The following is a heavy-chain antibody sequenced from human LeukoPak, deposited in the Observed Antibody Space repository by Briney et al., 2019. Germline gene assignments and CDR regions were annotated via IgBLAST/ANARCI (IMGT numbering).Heavy chain of an antibody. V-gene: IGHV3-7*03. CDR1: GFTFSSYW. D-gene: IGHD1-26*01. CDR3: ARDIVAAGLFLDY. Sequence: PGGSLRLSCAASGFTFSSYWMSWVRQAPGKGLEWVANIKQDGSEKYYVDSVKGRFTISRDNAKNSLYLQMNSLRADDTAVYYCARDIVAAGLFLDYWGQGAPVTVSS. J-gene: IGHJ4*02. CDR2: IKQDGSEK.